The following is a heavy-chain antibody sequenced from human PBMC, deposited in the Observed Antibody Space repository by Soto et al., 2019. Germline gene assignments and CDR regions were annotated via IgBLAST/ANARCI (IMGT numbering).Heavy chain of an antibody. Sequence: SETLSLTCTVSGGSISSYYWSWIRQPPGKGLEWIGYIYYSGNTNYNPSLKSRVTISVDTSKNQFSLKLSSVTAADTAVYYCARRSGDCFDFWGQGALVTVSS. CDR1: GGSISSYY. D-gene: IGHD4-17*01. V-gene: IGHV4-59*08. CDR2: IYYSGNT. J-gene: IGHJ4*02. CDR3: ARRSGDCFDF.